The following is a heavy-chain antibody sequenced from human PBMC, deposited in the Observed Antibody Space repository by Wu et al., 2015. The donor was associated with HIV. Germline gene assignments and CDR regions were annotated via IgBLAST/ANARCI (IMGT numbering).Heavy chain of an antibody. V-gene: IGHV1-2*02. J-gene: IGHJ6*03. Sequence: QVQLVQSGAEVKKPGASVKVSCKASGYTFSGYYLHWVRQAPGQGLEWVGWINPKSGDTNYAQKFQGRVTLTRDTSINAAYMELRSLRSDDTAIYYCAKDRNPTSNYYFYSLDVWGKGATVTVSS. CDR1: GYTFSGYY. CDR3: AKDRNPTSNYYFYSLDV. CDR2: INPKSGDT.